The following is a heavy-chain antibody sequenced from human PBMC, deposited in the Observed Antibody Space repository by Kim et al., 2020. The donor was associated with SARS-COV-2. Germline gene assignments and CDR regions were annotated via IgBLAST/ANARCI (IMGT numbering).Heavy chain of an antibody. V-gene: IGHV1-46*01. Sequence: ASVKVSCKASGYTFTSYYMHWVRQAPGQGLEWMGIINPSGGSTSYAQKFQGRVTMTRDTSTSTVYMELSSLRSEDTAVYYCARMRSSGWYRNYYYYGMDVWGQGTTVTVSS. CDR1: GYTFTSYY. CDR3: ARMRSSGWYRNYYYYGMDV. D-gene: IGHD6-19*01. CDR2: INPSGGST. J-gene: IGHJ6*02.